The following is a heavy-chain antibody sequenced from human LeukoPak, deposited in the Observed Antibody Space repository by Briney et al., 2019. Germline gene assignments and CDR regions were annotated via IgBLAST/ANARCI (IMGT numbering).Heavy chain of an antibody. CDR1: GGSFSGYY. J-gene: IGHJ6*02. D-gene: IGHD5-18*01. V-gene: IGHV4-34*01. CDR2: INHSGST. Sequence: SETLSLTCAVYGGSFSGYYWSWIRQPPGKGLEWIGEINHSGSTNYNPSLKSRVTISVDTSKNQFSLKLSSVTAADTAVYYCARAARQLWLPGHYGMDVWGQGTTVTVSS. CDR3: ARAARQLWLPGHYGMDV.